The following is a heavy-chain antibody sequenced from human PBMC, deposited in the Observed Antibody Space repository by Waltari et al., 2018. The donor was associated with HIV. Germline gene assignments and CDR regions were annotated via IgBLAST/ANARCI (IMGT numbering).Heavy chain of an antibody. V-gene: IGHV3-30*02. CDR1: GFSFSISG. CDR3: AKELRSGYSYYYYGMDV. Sequence: QGQLVESGGGVVQPGGSLRLSCAASGFSFSISGKQRGRQAPGKGLEWVTFILYDGNTKYYADSVKGRFTISRDNSKNTLYLQMSSLRAEDTAVYYCAKELRSGYSYYYYGMDVWGQGTTVTVSS. J-gene: IGHJ6*02. D-gene: IGHD2-15*01. CDR2: ILYDGNTK.